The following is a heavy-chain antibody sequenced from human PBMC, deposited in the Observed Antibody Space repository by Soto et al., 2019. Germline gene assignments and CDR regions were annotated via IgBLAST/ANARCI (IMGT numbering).Heavy chain of an antibody. J-gene: IGHJ4*02. CDR2: IIPIFGTA. CDR1: GGAFSSYA. CDR3: ERTMRVVVITNYFDY. V-gene: IGHV1-69*13. D-gene: IGHD3-22*01. Sequence: ASVKVSCKASGGAFSSYAISWVRQAPGQGLEWMGGIIPIFGTANYAKKFQGRVTITADESKNTLYLHMNSLRAEDTAVYYCERTMRVVVITNYFDYWGQGTLVTVSS.